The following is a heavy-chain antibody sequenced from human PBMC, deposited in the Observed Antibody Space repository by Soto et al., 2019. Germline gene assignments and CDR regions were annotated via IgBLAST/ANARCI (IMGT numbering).Heavy chain of an antibody. Sequence: QVQLVESGGGVVQPGRSLRLSCAASGFTFSSYGMHWVRQAPGKGLEWVAVIWYDGSNKYYADSVKGRFNISRDNSKNTLYLQMNSLRAEDTAVYYCERDRYGDNYGMDVWGQGTTVTVSS. CDR2: IWYDGSNK. D-gene: IGHD4-17*01. J-gene: IGHJ6*02. CDR1: GFTFSSYG. CDR3: ERDRYGDNYGMDV. V-gene: IGHV3-33*01.